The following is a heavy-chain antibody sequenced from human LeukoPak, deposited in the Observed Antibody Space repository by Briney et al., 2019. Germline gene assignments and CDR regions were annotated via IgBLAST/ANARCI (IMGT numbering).Heavy chain of an antibody. V-gene: IGHV4-39*01. Sequence: PSETLSLTCTVSGGSISSSSYYWGWIRQPPGKGLEWIGSIYYSGSTYYNPSLKSRVTISVDTSKNQFSLKLSSVTAADTAVYYCARHGNYDFWSGYPPPPYYYYYMDVWGKGTTVTVSS. J-gene: IGHJ6*03. D-gene: IGHD3-3*01. CDR1: GGSISSSSYY. CDR3: ARHGNYDFWSGYPPPPYYYYYMDV. CDR2: IYYSGST.